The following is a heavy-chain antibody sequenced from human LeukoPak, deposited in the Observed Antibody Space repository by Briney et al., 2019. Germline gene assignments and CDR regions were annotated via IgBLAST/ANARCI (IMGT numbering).Heavy chain of an antibody. V-gene: IGHV4-59*01. D-gene: IGHD5-24*01. CDR3: ASSGGYNYDWYFDL. J-gene: IGHJ2*01. CDR1: GGSISSYY. CDR2: IYYSGST. Sequence: SETLSLTCTVSGGSISSYYWSWIRQPPGKGLEWIGYIYYSGSTNYNPSLKSRVTISVDTSKNQFSLKLSSVTAADTAVYYCASSGGYNYDWYFDLWGRGTLVTVSS.